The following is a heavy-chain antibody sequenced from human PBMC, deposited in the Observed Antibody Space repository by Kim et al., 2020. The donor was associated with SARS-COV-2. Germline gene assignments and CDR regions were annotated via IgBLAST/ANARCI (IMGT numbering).Heavy chain of an antibody. Sequence: GGSLRLSCAASGFTFSSYAMSWVRQAPGKGLEWVSAISGSGGSTYYADSVKGRFTISRDNSKNTLYLQMNSLRAEDTAVYYCAKRPGIAAAGSKYYFDYWGQGTLVTVSS. CDR2: ISGSGGST. J-gene: IGHJ4*02. D-gene: IGHD6-13*01. CDR1: GFTFSSYA. V-gene: IGHV3-23*01. CDR3: AKRPGIAAAGSKYYFDY.